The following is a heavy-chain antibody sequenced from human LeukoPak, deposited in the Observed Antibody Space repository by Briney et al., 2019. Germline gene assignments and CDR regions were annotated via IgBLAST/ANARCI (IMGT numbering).Heavy chain of an antibody. Sequence: ASVKVSCKASGYTFTSYYMHWVRQAPGQGLEWMGIINPSGGSTSYAQKFQGRVTMTRDTSTSTVYMELSSLRSEDTAVYYCARNAFGRDIVVVVAATNYYYYMDVWGKGTTVTVSS. CDR3: ARNAFGRDIVVVVAATNYYYYMDV. J-gene: IGHJ6*03. D-gene: IGHD2-15*01. CDR1: GYTFTSYY. CDR2: INPSGGST. V-gene: IGHV1-46*01.